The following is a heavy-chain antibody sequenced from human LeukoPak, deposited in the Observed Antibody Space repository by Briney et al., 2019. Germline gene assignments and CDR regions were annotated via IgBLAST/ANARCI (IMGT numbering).Heavy chain of an antibody. V-gene: IGHV4-61*02. D-gene: IGHD3-10*01. CDR2: ISSTGST. CDR3: AGDQTYSGSGIYTYFDY. CDR1: GGSISSGGHY. J-gene: IGHJ4*02. Sequence: PSQTLSLTSTVSGGSISSGGHYWSWIRQPAGKGLEYLGRISSTGSTNYNPSLRSRVTISADTSKNHFSLKLTSVTAADTAVYYCAGDQTYSGSGIYTYFDYWGQGILVTVSS.